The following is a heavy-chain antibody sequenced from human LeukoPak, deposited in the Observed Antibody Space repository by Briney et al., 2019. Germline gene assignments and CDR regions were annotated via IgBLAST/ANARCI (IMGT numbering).Heavy chain of an antibody. CDR2: ISSSGSNT. CDR3: AREDYGDSFDY. V-gene: IGHV3-48*03. Sequence: GGSLRLSSAASGFTFSSYEMNWVRQAPGKGLQWVSYISSSGSNTYYADSVKGRFTISRDNAKNSLYLQMNSLSAEDTAVYYCAREDYGDSFDYWGQGTLVTVSS. J-gene: IGHJ4*02. CDR1: GFTFSSYE. D-gene: IGHD4-17*01.